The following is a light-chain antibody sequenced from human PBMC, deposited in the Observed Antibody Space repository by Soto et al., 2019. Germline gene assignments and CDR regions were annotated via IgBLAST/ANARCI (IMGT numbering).Light chain of an antibody. Sequence: EVVMSQSPATLSVSSGETVTLSCTASQSVSSNVAWYQHKPGQAPRLLIYRAFTRATGVPDRFSGTGSEREFTLTRSRLHSEDVGVYYCQEFHDSPETFGPGTKLDVK. V-gene: IGKV3-15*01. CDR2: RAF. CDR1: QSVSSN. J-gene: IGKJ3*01. CDR3: QEFHDSPET.